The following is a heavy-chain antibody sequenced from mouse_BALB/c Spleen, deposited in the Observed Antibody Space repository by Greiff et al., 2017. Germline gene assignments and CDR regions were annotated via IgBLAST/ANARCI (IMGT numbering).Heavy chain of an antibody. V-gene: IGHV5-6-4*01. J-gene: IGHJ2*01. CDR3: TRGAYGSFDY. Sequence: EVMLVESGGGLVKPGGSLKLSCAASGFTFSSYTMSWVRQTPEKRLEWVATISSGGSYTYYPDSVKGRFTISRDNAKNTLYLQMSSLKSEDTAMYYCTRGAYGSFDYWGQGTTLTVSS. D-gene: IGHD1-2*01. CDR1: GFTFSSYT. CDR2: ISSGGSYT.